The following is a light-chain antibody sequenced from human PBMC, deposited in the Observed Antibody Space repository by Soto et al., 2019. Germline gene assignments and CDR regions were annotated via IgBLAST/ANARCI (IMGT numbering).Light chain of an antibody. CDR1: QSISSTS. CDR3: RQYESSVT. V-gene: IGKV3-20*01. Sequence: EIVLTQSPGSLSLSPGERATLSCRASQSISSTSFAWYQQKAGQAPRLLIYGASSSATGIPDRFTGSGSGTYFTLTISRLEPEDFAVYFCRQYESSVTFGQGTKVEVK. J-gene: IGKJ1*01. CDR2: GAS.